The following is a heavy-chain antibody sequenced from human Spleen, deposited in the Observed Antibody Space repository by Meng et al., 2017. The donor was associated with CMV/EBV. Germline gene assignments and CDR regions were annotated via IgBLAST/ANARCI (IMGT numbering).Heavy chain of an antibody. Sequence: CVASGFTLSSNGMRWVRQAPGKGLDWVSSISSSSNYIYYADSVKGRFTISRDNAKNSLYLQMNSLRDEDTAVYYCARALSGYEIVDYWGQGILVTVSS. CDR1: GFTLSSNG. J-gene: IGHJ4*02. D-gene: IGHD5-12*01. V-gene: IGHV3-21*01. CDR3: ARALSGYEIVDY. CDR2: ISSSSNYI.